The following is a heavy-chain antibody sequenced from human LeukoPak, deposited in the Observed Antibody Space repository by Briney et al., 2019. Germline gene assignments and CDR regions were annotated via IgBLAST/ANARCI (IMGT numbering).Heavy chain of an antibody. Sequence: GGSLRLSCAASGFTFSSYSMNWVRQAPGKGLEWVSSISSSSSYICHADSVKGRFTISRDNAKNSLYLQMNSLRAEDTAVYYCARDDGAYCSGGSCYNTVTFDYWGQGTLVTVSS. CDR3: ARDDGAYCSGGSCYNTVTFDY. J-gene: IGHJ4*02. CDR2: ISSSSSYI. V-gene: IGHV3-21*01. CDR1: GFTFSSYS. D-gene: IGHD2-15*01.